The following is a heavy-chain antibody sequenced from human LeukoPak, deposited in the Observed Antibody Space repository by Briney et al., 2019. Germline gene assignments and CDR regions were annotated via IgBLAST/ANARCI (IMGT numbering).Heavy chain of an antibody. D-gene: IGHD3-22*01. V-gene: IGHV1-18*01. J-gene: IGHJ4*02. CDR2: ISAYNGNT. CDR1: GYTFTSYG. CDR3: ARAWEGDYYDSSGYLDY. Sequence: ASVKVSCKASGYTFTSYGISWVRQAPGQGLEWMGWISAYNGNTNYAQNLQGRVTMTTDTSTSTAYMELRSLRSDDTAVYYCARAWEGDYYDSSGYLDYWGQGTLVTVSS.